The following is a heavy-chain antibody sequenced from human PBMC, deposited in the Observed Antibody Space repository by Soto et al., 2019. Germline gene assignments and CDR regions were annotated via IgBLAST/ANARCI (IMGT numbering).Heavy chain of an antibody. CDR1: GGSISSGGYY. CDR3: ARDNAYSGYDPPC. CDR2: IYYSGST. Sequence: PSETLSLTCTVSGGSISSGGYYWSWIRQHPGKGLEWIGYIYYSGSTYYNPSLKSRVTISVDTSKNQFSLKLSSVTAADTAVYYCARDNAYSGYDPPCWGQGTLVTVSS. V-gene: IGHV4-31*03. J-gene: IGHJ4*02. D-gene: IGHD5-12*01.